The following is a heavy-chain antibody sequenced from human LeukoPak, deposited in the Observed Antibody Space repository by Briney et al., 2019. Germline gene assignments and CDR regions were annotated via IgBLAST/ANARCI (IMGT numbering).Heavy chain of an antibody. CDR2: IIPIFGTA. CDR1: GGTFSSYA. V-gene: IGHV1-69*05. CDR3: ARARYCSSTSCYFRAQYYFDY. D-gene: IGHD2-2*01. Sequence: SVKVSCKASGGTFSSYAISWVRQAPGQGLEWMGRIIPIFGTANYAQKFQGRVTITTDESTSTAYMELSSLRSEDTAVYYCARARYCSSTSCYFRAQYYFDYWGQGTLVTVSS. J-gene: IGHJ4*02.